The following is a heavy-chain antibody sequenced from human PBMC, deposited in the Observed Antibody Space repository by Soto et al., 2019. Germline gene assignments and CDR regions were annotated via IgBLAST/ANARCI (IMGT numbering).Heavy chain of an antibody. D-gene: IGHD3-22*01. Sequence: ASVKVSCKASGYTFTIYDINWVRQATGQGLEWMGWMNPNSGNTGYAQKFQGRVTMTRNTSISTAYMELSSLRSEDTAVYYCARGGGEVIRNYYYYMDVWGKGTTVTVSS. CDR2: MNPNSGNT. J-gene: IGHJ6*03. CDR3: ARGGGEVIRNYYYYMDV. CDR1: GYTFTIYD. V-gene: IGHV1-8*01.